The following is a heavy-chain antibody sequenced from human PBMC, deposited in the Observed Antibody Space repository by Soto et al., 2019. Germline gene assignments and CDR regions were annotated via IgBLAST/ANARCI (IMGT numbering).Heavy chain of an antibody. J-gene: IGHJ6*02. CDR1: GFTFNVYG. CDR2: LIPIYDEP. CDR3: ARVRDPHLDHYGLDV. Sequence: SVKVSCKTSGFTFNVYGIHWVRQAPGQGLEWMGGLIPIYDEPNYAQKFQGRVTITADKSTATVYLELNSLRSEDTAVYFCARVRDPHLDHYGLDVWGQGTTVTVSS. V-gene: IGHV1-69*06.